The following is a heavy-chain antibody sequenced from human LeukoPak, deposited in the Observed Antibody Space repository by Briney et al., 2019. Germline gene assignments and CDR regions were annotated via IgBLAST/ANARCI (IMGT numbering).Heavy chain of an antibody. CDR3: AREGFAFNWFDP. D-gene: IGHD3-3*01. CDR1: GGSISRGDYY. V-gene: IGHV4-30-4*01. Sequence: SETLSLTCTVSGGSISRGDYYWSWIRQPPGKGLEWLGYIYYTGSTHYNPSLKSRVTISVDTSKNQFSLKLSSVTAADTAVYYCAREGFAFNWFDPWGQGTLVTVSS. J-gene: IGHJ5*02. CDR2: IYYTGST.